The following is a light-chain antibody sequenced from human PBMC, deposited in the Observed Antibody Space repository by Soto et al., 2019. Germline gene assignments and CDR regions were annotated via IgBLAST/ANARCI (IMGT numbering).Light chain of an antibody. CDR1: QSVSSY. CDR2: DAS. J-gene: IGKJ4*01. CDR3: QQRGNWPFT. Sequence: EIVFSQSPATVSLSTGERATLSCWASQSVSSYLAWYQHKPGQAPRLLIYDASNRATGIPARFSGSGSGTDFTLTISSLEPEDFAVYYCQQRGNWPFTFGEGTKVDIK. V-gene: IGKV3-11*01.